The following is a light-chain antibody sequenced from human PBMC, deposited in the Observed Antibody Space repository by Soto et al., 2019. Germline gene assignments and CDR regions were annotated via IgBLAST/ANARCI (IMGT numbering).Light chain of an antibody. CDR1: QSVGSSF. V-gene: IGKV3-20*01. CDR2: GAS. Sequence: IVLTQSPGILSLSPGERATLSCRASQSVGSSFLAWYQQKPVQAPRLLIYGASRRATGIPDRFSGSGSGTDFTLTISRLEPEDFAVYYCHQYDSSPITFGQGTRLEIK. CDR3: HQYDSSPIT. J-gene: IGKJ5*01.